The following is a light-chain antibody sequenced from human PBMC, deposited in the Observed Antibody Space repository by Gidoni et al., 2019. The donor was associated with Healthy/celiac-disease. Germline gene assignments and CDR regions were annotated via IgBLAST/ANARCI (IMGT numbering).Light chain of an antibody. CDR3: QQYYSYPLT. Sequence: AIRMTQPPSSFSASTGDRVTITCRASQGISSYLVWYQQKPGKAPKLLIYAASTLQSGVPSRFSGSGSGTDFTLTISCLQSEDFATYYCQQYYSYPLTFXGXTKVEIK. J-gene: IGKJ4*01. CDR2: AAS. CDR1: QGISSY. V-gene: IGKV1-8*01.